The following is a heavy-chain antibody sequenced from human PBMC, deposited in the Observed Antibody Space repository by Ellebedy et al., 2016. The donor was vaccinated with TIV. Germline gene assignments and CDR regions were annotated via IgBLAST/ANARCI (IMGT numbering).Heavy chain of an antibody. CDR3: ARVEVGRSGPSYGMDV. D-gene: IGHD6-19*01. CDR1: GFTLSSYW. V-gene: IGHV3-74*01. Sequence: GESLKISCEASGFTLSSYWMPWVRQAPGQGLVWVSRSSSDGSRTYADSVKGRFTMSRDNAKNTLYLEMNSLRAEDTAVYYCARVEVGRSGPSYGMDVWGQGTMVTVSS. CDR2: SSSDGSRT. J-gene: IGHJ6*02.